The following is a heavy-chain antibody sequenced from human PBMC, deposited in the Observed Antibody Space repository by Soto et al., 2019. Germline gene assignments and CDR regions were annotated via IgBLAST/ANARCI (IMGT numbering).Heavy chain of an antibody. J-gene: IGHJ2*01. CDR2: ISAYNGNT. Sequence: ASVKVSCKASGGTFSSYAISWVRQAPGQGLEWMGWISAYNGNTNYAQKLQGRVTITADKSTSTAYMELSSLRSEDTAVYYCARGSGNYWYFDLWGRGTLVTVSS. D-gene: IGHD1-26*01. V-gene: IGHV1-18*01. CDR1: GGTFSSYA. CDR3: ARGSGNYWYFDL.